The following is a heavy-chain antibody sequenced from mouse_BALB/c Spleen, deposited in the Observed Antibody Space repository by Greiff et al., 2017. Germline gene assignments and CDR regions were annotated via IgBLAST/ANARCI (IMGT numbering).Heavy chain of an antibody. CDR1: GYTFTSYV. J-gene: IGHJ3*01. CDR2: INPYNDGT. V-gene: IGHV1-14*01. Sequence: EVKLVESGPELVKPGASVKMSCKASGYTFTSYVMHWVKQKPGQGLEWIGYINPYNDGTKYNEKFKGKATLTSDKSSSTAYMELSSLTSEDSAVYYCARPLDDGYPAWFAYWGQGTLVTVSA. CDR3: ARPLDDGYPAWFAY. D-gene: IGHD2-3*01.